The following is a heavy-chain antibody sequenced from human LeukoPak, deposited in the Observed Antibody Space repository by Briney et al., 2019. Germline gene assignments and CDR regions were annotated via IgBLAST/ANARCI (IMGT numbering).Heavy chain of an antibody. Sequence: PGGSLRLSCAASGFTFSSYTINWVRQAPGKGLEWVSYISSSGSTTYYADSVKGRFTISRDNAKNSLYLQMNSLRAEDTAVYYCAMRGDILVIPATYMFDYWGRGTLVTVSS. CDR1: GFTFSSYT. J-gene: IGHJ4*02. CDR2: ISSSGSTT. D-gene: IGHD2-2*01. CDR3: AMRGDILVIPATYMFDY. V-gene: IGHV3-48*01.